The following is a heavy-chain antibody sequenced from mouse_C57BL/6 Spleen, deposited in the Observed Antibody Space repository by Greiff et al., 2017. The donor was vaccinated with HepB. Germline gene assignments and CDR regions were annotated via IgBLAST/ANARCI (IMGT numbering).Heavy chain of an antibody. V-gene: IGHV2-5*01. CDR2: IWRGGST. D-gene: IGHD2-5*01. J-gene: IGHJ1*03. CDR1: GFSLTSYG. Sequence: QVQLKESGPGLVQPSQSLSITCTVSGFSLTSYGVHWVRQSPGKGLEWLGVIWRGGSTDYNAAFMSRLSITKDNSKSQVFFKMNSLQADDTAIYYCAKLYYSNSWYFDVWGTGTTVTVSS. CDR3: AKLYYSNSWYFDV.